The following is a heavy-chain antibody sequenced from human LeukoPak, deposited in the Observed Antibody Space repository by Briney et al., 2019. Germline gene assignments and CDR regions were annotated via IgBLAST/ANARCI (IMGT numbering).Heavy chain of an antibody. CDR1: GFTFSNYA. V-gene: IGHV3-30*04. J-gene: IGHJ6*02. CDR3: AREDDDSNGIDV. CDR2: ISYDGKHK. Sequence: GGSLRLSCAASGFTFSNYAMEWVRQAPGKGLEWVALISYDGKHKYYADSMKGRFTISRDNSKNTLYLQMDSLRAEDTAVYYCAREDDDSNGIDVWGHGTTVTVSS. D-gene: IGHD4-11*01.